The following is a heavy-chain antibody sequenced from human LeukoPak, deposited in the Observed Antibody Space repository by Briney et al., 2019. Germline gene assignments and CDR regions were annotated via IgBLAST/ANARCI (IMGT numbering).Heavy chain of an antibody. Sequence: GGSLRLSCAASGFTFSDYYMSWIRQAPGKGLEGVSYISSSGSTIYYADSVKGRFTISRDNAKNSLYLQINSLRAEDTAVYYCAGVVGRTYAFDIWGQGTMVTVSS. CDR2: ISSSGSTI. D-gene: IGHD1-26*01. J-gene: IGHJ3*02. V-gene: IGHV3-11*01. CDR1: GFTFSDYY. CDR3: AGVVGRTYAFDI.